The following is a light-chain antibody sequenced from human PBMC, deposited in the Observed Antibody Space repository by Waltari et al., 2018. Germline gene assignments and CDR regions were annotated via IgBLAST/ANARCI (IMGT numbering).Light chain of an antibody. CDR2: EVT. J-gene: IGLJ2*01. Sequence: QSALAQPASVSGSPGQSITISCTGTGRHFGPFHYFPWDQQPPGQAPKPLIYEVTNRPSGVSYRFSGSKSGDTASLTISGLQAEDEADYYCSSYRSSNKVVFGGGTKVTVL. CDR3: SSYRSSNKVV. CDR1: GRHFGPFHY. V-gene: IGLV2-14*01.